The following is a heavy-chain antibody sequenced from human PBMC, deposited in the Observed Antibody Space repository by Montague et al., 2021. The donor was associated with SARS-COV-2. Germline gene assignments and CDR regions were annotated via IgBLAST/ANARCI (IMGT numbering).Heavy chain of an antibody. D-gene: IGHD3-10*01. Sequence: SETLSLTCTVSRDCISSDHWCWAWKRPSQGQGRVRIGCVDYSGLNFYTPSLGSRVTISVDTSKKQFSLKVNSVTAADTDVYYCAKDGEGPAWGTYDIWGQGTMVTDSS. CDR1: RDCISSDHWC. CDR3: AKDGEGPAWGTYDI. V-gene: IGHV4-39*07. J-gene: IGHJ3*02. CDR2: VDYSGLN.